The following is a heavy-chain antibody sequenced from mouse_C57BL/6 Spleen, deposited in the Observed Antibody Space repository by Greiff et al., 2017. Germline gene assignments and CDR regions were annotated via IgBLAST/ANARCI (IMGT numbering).Heavy chain of an antibody. CDR1: GYTFTSYW. J-gene: IGHJ3*01. CDR3: ARRDYYGSSEAWFAY. Sequence: QVQLQQSGAELAKPGASVKLSCKASGYTFTSYWMHWVKQRPGQGLEWIGYINPSSGYTKYNQKFKDKATLTADKPSSTAYMQLSSLTYEDSAVYYCARRDYYGSSEAWFAYWGQGTLVTVSA. D-gene: IGHD1-1*01. V-gene: IGHV1-7*01. CDR2: INPSSGYT.